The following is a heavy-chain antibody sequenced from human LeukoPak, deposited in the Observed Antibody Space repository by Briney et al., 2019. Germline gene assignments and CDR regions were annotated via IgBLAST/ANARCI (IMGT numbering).Heavy chain of an antibody. CDR1: GGSFSGYY. J-gene: IGHJ4*02. CDR3: ASRSIAVAGTEGNFDY. V-gene: IGHV4-34*01. Sequence: SETLSLTCAVYGGSFSGYYWSWVRQPPGKGLEWMGEINHSGSTNYNPSLRSRVTISVDTSKNQFSLKLSSVTAADTAVYYCASRSIAVAGTEGNFDYWGQGTLVTVSS. D-gene: IGHD6-19*01. CDR2: INHSGST.